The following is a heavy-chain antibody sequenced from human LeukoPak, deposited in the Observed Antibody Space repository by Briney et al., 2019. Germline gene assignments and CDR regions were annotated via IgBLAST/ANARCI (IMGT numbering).Heavy chain of an antibody. D-gene: IGHD4-17*01. CDR1: GFTFSNYA. Sequence: GGSLRLSCAASGFTFSNYAMRWVRQAPGKGLEWVSGISGSGDSTYYADSVKGRFTISRDNYKNTLHLQMNSLRAEDRAVYYCATPSRDHGDFWYFDLWGRGTLVTVSS. CDR2: ISGSGDST. V-gene: IGHV3-23*01. J-gene: IGHJ2*01. CDR3: ATPSRDHGDFWYFDL.